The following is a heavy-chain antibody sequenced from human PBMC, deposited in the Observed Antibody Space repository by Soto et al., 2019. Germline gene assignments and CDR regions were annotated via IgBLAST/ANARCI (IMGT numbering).Heavy chain of an antibody. D-gene: IGHD6-13*01. CDR2: ISSSSSYI. Sequence: PGGSLRLSCAASGFTFSSYSMNWVRQAPGKGLEWVSSISSSSSYIYYADSVKGRFTISRDNAKNSLYLQMNSLRAEDTAVYYCARAPSPPYMLVPNYYYYMDVWGKGTTVTVSS. V-gene: IGHV3-21*01. J-gene: IGHJ6*03. CDR3: ARAPSPPYMLVPNYYYYMDV. CDR1: GFTFSSYS.